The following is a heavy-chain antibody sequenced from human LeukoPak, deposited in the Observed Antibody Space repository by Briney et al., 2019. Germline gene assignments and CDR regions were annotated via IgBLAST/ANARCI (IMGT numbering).Heavy chain of an antibody. CDR1: GFTFSSYA. CDR3: ARGDSSTDY. D-gene: IGHD3-22*01. V-gene: IGHV3-30*04. J-gene: IGHJ4*02. Sequence: PGGSLRLSCAASGFTFSSYAMHWVRQAPGKGLEWVAVISDSVKGRFTISRDNSKNTLYLQMNSLRAEDTAVYYCARGDSSTDYWGQGTLVTVSS. CDR2: IS.